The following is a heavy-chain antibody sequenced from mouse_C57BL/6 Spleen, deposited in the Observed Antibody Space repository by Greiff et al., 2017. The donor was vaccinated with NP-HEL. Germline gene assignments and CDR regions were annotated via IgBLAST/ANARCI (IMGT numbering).Heavy chain of an antibody. CDR2: IHPNSGST. V-gene: IGHV1-64*01. Sequence: QVHVKQPGAELVKPGASVKLSCKASGYTFTSYWMHWVKQRPGQGLEWIGMIHPNSGSTNYNEKFKSKATLTVDKSSSTAYMQLSSLTSEDSAVYYCARKGVYDGYYWYFDYWGQGTTLTVSS. D-gene: IGHD2-3*01. J-gene: IGHJ2*01. CDR1: GYTFTSYW. CDR3: ARKGVYDGYYWYFDY.